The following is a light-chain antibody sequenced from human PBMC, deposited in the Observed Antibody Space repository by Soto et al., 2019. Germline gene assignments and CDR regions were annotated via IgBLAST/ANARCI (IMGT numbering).Light chain of an antibody. J-gene: IGLJ2*01. CDR1: SSHVGSYNL. Sequence: QSALTQPASVSGSPGQSITISCTGPSSHVGSYNLVSWYQQYPGKAPKLIIFEVFKRPSGVSHRVSGSKSGNTASLTISGLHAEDEANYYWCSSAGRATYVVVGGTKVTV. CDR2: EVF. CDR3: CSSAGRATYV. V-gene: IGLV2-23*02.